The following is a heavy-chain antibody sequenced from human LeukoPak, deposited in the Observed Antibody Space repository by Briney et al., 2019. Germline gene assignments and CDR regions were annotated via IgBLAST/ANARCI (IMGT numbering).Heavy chain of an antibody. V-gene: IGHV1-2*06. Sequence: ASVKVSCKASGYTFTGYYMHWVRQAPGQGLEWMGRINPNSGGTNYAQKFQGRVIMTRDTSISTAYMELSRLRSDDTAVYYCASSGIAAARQGFDYWGQGTLVTVSS. CDR1: GYTFTGYY. CDR3: ASSGIAAARQGFDY. J-gene: IGHJ4*02. D-gene: IGHD6-13*01. CDR2: INPNSGGT.